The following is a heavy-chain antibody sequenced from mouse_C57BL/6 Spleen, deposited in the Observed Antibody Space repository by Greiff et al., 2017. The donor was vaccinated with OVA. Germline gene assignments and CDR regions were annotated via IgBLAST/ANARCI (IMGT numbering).Heavy chain of an antibody. CDR2: ISGGGGNT. J-gene: IGHJ1*03. V-gene: IGHV5-9*01. CDR1: GFTFSSYT. Sequence: EVMLVESGGGLVKPGGSLKLSCAASGFTFSSYTMSWVRQTPEKRLEWVATISGGGGNTYYPDSVKGRFTISRDNAKNTLYLQMSSLRSEDTALYYCARHEITTVWYFDVWGTGTTVTVSS. D-gene: IGHD1-1*01. CDR3: ARHEITTVWYFDV.